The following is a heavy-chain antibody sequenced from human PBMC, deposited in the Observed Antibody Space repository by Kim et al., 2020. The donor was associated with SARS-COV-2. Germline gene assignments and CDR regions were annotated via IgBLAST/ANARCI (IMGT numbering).Heavy chain of an antibody. J-gene: IGHJ4*02. CDR3: ARGTGFDD. V-gene: IGHV3-48*03. CDR2: ISSGGVAI. D-gene: IGHD1-1*01. Sequence: GGSLRLSCVASGFTFSSYEMNWVRQAPGKGLEWISYISSGGVAIYYAGSVKGRFTISRDNAKNSVYLQMNSLRAEDTAVYYCARGTGFDDWGQGALVTVSS. CDR1: GFTFSSYE.